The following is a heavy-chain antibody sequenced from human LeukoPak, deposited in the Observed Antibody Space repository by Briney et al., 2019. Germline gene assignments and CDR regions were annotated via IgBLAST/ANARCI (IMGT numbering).Heavy chain of an antibody. CDR2: IFYSVIT. CDR3: ARGQSITAAGSWFDY. J-gene: IGHJ4*02. V-gene: IGHV4-59*01. CDR1: GGSISTYY. D-gene: IGHD6-13*01. Sequence: PSETLSLTCTVAGGSISTYYWSWIRQPPGEGLEWIGYIFYSVITNYNPSLKSRGTISVDPSRNKFSLKLSSVKAADTAVYYRARGQSITAAGSWFDYWGQGDLVNVSS.